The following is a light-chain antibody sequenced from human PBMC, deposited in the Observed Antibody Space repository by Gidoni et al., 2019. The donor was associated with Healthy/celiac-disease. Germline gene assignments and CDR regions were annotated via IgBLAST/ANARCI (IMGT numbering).Light chain of an antibody. CDR2: WAS. CDR3: QQYYSTPPKT. CDR1: QSVLYRSNNKNY. J-gene: IGKJ1*01. V-gene: IGKV4-1*01. Sequence: DIVMTQSPDSLAVSLGERATINCKSSQSVLYRSNNKNYLAWYQQKPGQPPKLRIYWASTRESGVPDRCSGSGSGTDVTLTISSLQAEDVAVYYCQQYYSTPPKTFGQGTKVEIK.